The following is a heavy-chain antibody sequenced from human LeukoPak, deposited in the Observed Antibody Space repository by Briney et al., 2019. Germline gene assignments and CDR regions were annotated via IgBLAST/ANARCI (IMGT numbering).Heavy chain of an antibody. Sequence: PGRSLRLSCAASGFTFDDYAMHWVRQAPGKGLEWVSGISWNSGSIGYADSVKGRFTISRDNAKNSLYLQMNSLRAEDTALYYCASSRSSSWYGYWGQGTLVTVSS. CDR3: ASSRSSSWYGY. V-gene: IGHV3-9*01. CDR1: GFTFDDYA. D-gene: IGHD6-13*01. J-gene: IGHJ4*02. CDR2: ISWNSGSI.